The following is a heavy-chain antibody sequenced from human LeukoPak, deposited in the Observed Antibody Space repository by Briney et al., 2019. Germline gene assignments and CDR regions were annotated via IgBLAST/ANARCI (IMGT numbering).Heavy chain of an antibody. Sequence: ASVKVSCKASGYTFTSYGISWVRQAHGQGHEWMGWISAYNGNRNYAQKLLGRVTMTTDTSTSTAYMELRSLRSDDTAVYYCARDEENEGTQQLVRFLTGIDAFDIWGQGTMVTVSS. CDR3: ARDEENEGTQQLVRFLTGIDAFDI. D-gene: IGHD6-13*01. CDR1: GYTFTSYG. CDR2: ISAYNGNR. J-gene: IGHJ3*02. V-gene: IGHV1-18*01.